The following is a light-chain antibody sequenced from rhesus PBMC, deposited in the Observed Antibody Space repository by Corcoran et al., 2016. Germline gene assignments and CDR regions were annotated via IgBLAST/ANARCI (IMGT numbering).Light chain of an antibody. CDR2: WAS. J-gene: IGKJ2*01. V-gene: IGKV4-1*01. CDR1: QSLLYSSNNKNY. Sequence: DIVMTQSPDSLAVSLGERVTINCKSSQSLLYSSNNKNYLAWHQQKQGQAPKLLISWASTRESGVPDRFTGSGSGTDFTLTNSGLKTEDVAVYYYQQYYISPYSFGQGSKVEIK. CDR3: QQYYISPYS.